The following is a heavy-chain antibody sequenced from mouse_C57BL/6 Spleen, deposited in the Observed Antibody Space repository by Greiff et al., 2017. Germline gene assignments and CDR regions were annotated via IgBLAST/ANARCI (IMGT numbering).Heavy chain of an antibody. J-gene: IGHJ1*03. CDR1: GYSITSGYF. Sequence: EVQLQESGPGLVKPSQSLSLTCSVTGYSITSGYFWNWIRQFPGNKLEWMGYIRYDGSNNYNPSLKNRISITPDTSKNQFFLKLNSVTTEDTATYYCARDSGGSLSYWYFDVWGTGTTVTVSS. CDR3: ARDSGGSLSYWYFDV. D-gene: IGHD3-2*02. V-gene: IGHV3-6*01. CDR2: IRYDGSN.